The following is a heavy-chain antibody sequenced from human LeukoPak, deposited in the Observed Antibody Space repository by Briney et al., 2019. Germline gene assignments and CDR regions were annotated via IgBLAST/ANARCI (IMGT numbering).Heavy chain of an antibody. D-gene: IGHD3-10*01. CDR2: IIPIFGTA. CDR3: ARRALSITMVRGDYGMDV. V-gene: IGHV1-69*13. J-gene: IGHJ6*02. Sequence: SVKVSCKASGGTFSSYAISWVRQAPGQGLEWMGGIIPIFGTANYAQKFQGRVTITADESTSTAYMELSSLGSEDTAVCYCARRALSITMVRGDYGMDVWGQGTTVTVSS. CDR1: GGTFSSYA.